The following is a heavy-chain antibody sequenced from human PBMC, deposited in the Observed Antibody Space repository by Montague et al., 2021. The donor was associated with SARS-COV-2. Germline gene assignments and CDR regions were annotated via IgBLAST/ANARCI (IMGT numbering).Heavy chain of an antibody. CDR3: ARRPHYYDSSGYYYPGPQRYYFDY. CDR1: GGSISSYCYC. V-gene: IGHV4-39*07. D-gene: IGHD3-22*01. CDR2: NNHSGNN. Sequence: SETLSLTCTVSGGSISSYCYCWGWMRQGQGKGRKWDMKNNHSGNNNQYLTRRVTVTVETDKNQYPLSLKLSSVTAADTAVYYCARRPHYYDSSGYYYPGPQRYYFDYWGQGTLVTVSS. J-gene: IGHJ4*02.